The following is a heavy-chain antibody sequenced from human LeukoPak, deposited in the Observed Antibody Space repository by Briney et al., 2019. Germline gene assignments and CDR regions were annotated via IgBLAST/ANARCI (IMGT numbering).Heavy chain of an antibody. D-gene: IGHD3-10*01. V-gene: IGHV3-7*04. CDR3: AREYFYGSGSYYNGY. CDR1: GFTFSSSW. Sequence: PGGSLRLSCAASGFTFSSSWMHWVRQAPGKGLEWVANIKQDGNEKYYVDSVKGRFTISRDNAKNSLYLQMNSLRAEDTAVYYCAREYFYGSGSYYNGYWGQGTLVTVSS. CDR2: IKQDGNEK. J-gene: IGHJ4*02.